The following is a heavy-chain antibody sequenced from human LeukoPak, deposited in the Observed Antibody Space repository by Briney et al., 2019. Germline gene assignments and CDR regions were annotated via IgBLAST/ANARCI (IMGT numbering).Heavy chain of an antibody. D-gene: IGHD1-7*01. CDR3: AKPRLQLELRLLFDY. J-gene: IGHJ4*02. V-gene: IGHV3-23*01. Sequence: GGSLRLSCAASGFTFSSYAMGWVRQAPGKGLEWVSAISGGGSSIHYADSVKGRFTISRDNSKNTLYLQMNSLRAEDTAVYYCAKPRLQLELRLLFDYWGQGTLVTVSS. CDR1: GFTFSSYA. CDR2: ISGGGSSI.